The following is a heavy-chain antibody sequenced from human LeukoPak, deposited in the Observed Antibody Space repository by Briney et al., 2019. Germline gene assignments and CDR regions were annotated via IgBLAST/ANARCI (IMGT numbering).Heavy chain of an antibody. J-gene: IGHJ4*02. CDR1: GFTFDGYA. D-gene: IGHD6-13*01. CDR2: FSGDGGST. CDR3: AKGGRIAAAGTWY. V-gene: IGHV3-43*02. Sequence: GSLRLSCSASGFTFDGYAIHWVRQAPGKGVEWVSVFSGDGGSTYYADSVKGRFTISRDNSKNYLYLQMNSLRTEDTALYYCAKGGRIAAAGTWYWGQGTLVTVSS.